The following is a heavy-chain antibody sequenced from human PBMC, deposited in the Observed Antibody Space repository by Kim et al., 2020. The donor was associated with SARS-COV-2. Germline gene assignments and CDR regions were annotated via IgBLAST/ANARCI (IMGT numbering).Heavy chain of an antibody. J-gene: IGHJ6*02. Sequence: SETLSLTCTVSGGSISSSSYYWGWIRQPPGKGLEWIGSIYYSGSTYYNPSLKSRVTISVDTSKNQFSLKLSSVTAADTAVYYCAGGITMIVVDPLDVWGQGTTVTVSS. D-gene: IGHD3-22*01. CDR3: AGGITMIVVDPLDV. V-gene: IGHV4-39*01. CDR1: GGSISSSSYY. CDR2: IYYSGST.